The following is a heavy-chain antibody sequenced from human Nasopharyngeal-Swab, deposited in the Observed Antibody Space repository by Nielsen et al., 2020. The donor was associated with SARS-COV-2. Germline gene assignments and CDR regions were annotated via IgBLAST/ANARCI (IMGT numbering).Heavy chain of an antibody. V-gene: IGHV3-23*03. CDR1: GFTFSSYA. Sequence: GGSLRLSCAASGFTFSSYAMSWVRQAPGKGLEWVSVIYSGGSSTYYADSVKGRFTISRDNSKNTLYLQINSLRAEDTAVYYCAKSKSSTSCFYGMDVWGQGTTVTVSS. CDR2: IYSGGSST. CDR3: AKSKSSTSCFYGMDV. J-gene: IGHJ6*02. D-gene: IGHD2-2*01.